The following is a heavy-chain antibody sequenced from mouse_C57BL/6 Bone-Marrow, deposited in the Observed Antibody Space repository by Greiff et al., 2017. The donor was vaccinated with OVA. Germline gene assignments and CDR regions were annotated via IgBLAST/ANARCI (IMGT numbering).Heavy chain of an antibody. J-gene: IGHJ4*01. D-gene: IGHD2-5*01. V-gene: IGHV1-74*01. CDR2: IRPSDSDT. Sequence: QVQLQQPGADLVKPGASVKVSCKASGYTFTSYWMHWVRQTPGQGLEWIGRIRPSDSDTNYTQKVKGKATLTIDKSSSTAYMQLSSLTSEDSAVYYCAISSYSNYEVDYWGQGTSVTVSS. CDR1: GYTFTSYW. CDR3: AISSYSNYEVDY.